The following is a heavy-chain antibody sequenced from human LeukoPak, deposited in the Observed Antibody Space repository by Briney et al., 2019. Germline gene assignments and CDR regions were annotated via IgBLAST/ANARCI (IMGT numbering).Heavy chain of an antibody. CDR3: ARTPGVDYYYYGMDV. CDR1: GFTFSSYA. V-gene: IGHV3-30*04. J-gene: IGHJ6*02. D-gene: IGHD2-15*01. Sequence: GSLRLSCAASGFTFSSYAMHWVRQAPGKGLEGVAGISYDGSNKYYADSVKGRFTISRDNSKNTLYLQMNSLRAEDTAVYYCARTPGVDYYYYGMDVWGQGTTVTVSS. CDR2: ISYDGSNK.